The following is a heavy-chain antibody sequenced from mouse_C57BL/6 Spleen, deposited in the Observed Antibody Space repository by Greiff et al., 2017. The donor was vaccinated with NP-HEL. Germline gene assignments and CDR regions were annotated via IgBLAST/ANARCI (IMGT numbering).Heavy chain of an antibody. Sequence: EVQLQQSGPELVKPGASVKMSCKASGYTFTDYNMHWVKQSHGKSLEWIGYINPNNGGTSYNQKFKGKATLTVNKSSSTAYMELRSLTSEDSAVYYCARVGLTMVTPWCAYWGQGTLVTVSA. J-gene: IGHJ3*01. CDR3: ARVGLTMVTPWCAY. CDR1: GYTFTDYN. CDR2: INPNNGGT. V-gene: IGHV1-22*01. D-gene: IGHD2-2*01.